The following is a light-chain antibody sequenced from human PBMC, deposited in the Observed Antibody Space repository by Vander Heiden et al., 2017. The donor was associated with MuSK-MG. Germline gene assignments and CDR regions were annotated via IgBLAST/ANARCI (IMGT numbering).Light chain of an antibody. CDR3: AAWDDSLNGIVV. Sequence: QSVLTQPPSASGTPGQRVTVSCSGSSSHIGSNTVNWYQQLPGAAPKLLIYSNNQRPSGAPARFSCSKSGTSSTLAISGLQSEDEADYYCAAWDDSLNGIVVFGGGTKLTVL. V-gene: IGLV1-44*01. CDR1: SSHIGSNT. J-gene: IGLJ2*01. CDR2: SNN.